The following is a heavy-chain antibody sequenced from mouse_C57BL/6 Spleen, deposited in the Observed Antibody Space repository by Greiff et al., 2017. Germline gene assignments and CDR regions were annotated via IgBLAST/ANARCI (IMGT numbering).Heavy chain of an antibody. D-gene: IGHD1-1*01. CDR1: GFTFSSYA. J-gene: IGHJ4*01. CDR2: ISDGGSYS. Sequence: EVMLVESGGGLVKPGGSLKLSCAASGFTFSSYAMSWVRQTPEKRLEWVATISDGGSYSYYPDNVKGRFTISRDNAKNNLYLQMSHLKYEDTAMYYCARVITTVVAEYYYAMDYWGQGTSVTVSS. V-gene: IGHV5-4*03. CDR3: ARVITTVVAEYYYAMDY.